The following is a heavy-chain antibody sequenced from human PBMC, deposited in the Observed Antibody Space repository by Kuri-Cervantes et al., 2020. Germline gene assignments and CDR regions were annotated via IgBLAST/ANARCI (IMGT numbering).Heavy chain of an antibody. D-gene: IGHD4-17*01. Sequence: ASVKVSCKASGYTFTSYAMHWVRQAPGQRLEWMGWINAGNGNTKYSQKFQGRVTISRDVSTSTAYMELSSLRSDDTAVYYCAAATVSRPEYFQHWGQGSLVTVSS. CDR3: AAATVSRPEYFQH. CDR2: INAGNGNT. CDR1: GYTFTSYA. J-gene: IGHJ1*01. V-gene: IGHV1-3*01.